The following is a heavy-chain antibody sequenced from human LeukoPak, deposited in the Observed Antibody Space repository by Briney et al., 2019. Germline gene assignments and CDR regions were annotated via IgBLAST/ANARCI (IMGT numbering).Heavy chain of an antibody. J-gene: IGHJ4*02. V-gene: IGHV1-18*01. CDR1: GYTFTSYG. D-gene: IGHD3-10*01. CDR3: ARLNFGSEDY. CDR2: ISAYNGNT. Sequence: GASAKVSCKASGYTFTSYGISWVRQAPGQGLEWMGWISAYNGNTNYAQKLQGRVTVTTEASTSTAYMELRSLRSDDTAVYYCARLNFGSEDYWGQGTLVTVSS.